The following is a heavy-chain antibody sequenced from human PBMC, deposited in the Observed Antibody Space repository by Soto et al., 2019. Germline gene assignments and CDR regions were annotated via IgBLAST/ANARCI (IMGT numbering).Heavy chain of an antibody. CDR1: XXXVXXKY. CDR2: IQSGGST. J-gene: IGHJ6*04. Sequence: EVQLVESGGXXXQXGXSLXXXXXXXXXXVXXKYMXXXRQAPGKGLEWVSLIQSGGSTYYAGSVKGRFTISRDNSENTLFLQMNSLRVEDTAVYYCTRDDVHCSGGRCYGVPMDVWGKGTTVTVSA. D-gene: IGHD2-15*01. V-gene: IGHV3-66*01. CDR3: TRDDVHCSGGRCYGVPMDV.